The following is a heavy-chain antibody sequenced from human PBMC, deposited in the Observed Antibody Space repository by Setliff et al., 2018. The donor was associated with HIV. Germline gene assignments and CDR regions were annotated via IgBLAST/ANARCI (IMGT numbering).Heavy chain of an antibody. CDR1: GGSFSDYY. CDR2: INHSGST. J-gene: IGHJ3*02. D-gene: IGHD6-19*01. V-gene: IGHV4-34*01. CDR3: ATGQWLRGAFDI. Sequence: PSETLSLTCAVYGGSFSDYYWSWIRQPPGKGLEWIGEINHSGSTNYNSSLKSRLALSVDVSKNQFSLKLSSVTAADTAVYYCATGQWLRGAFDIWGQGTMVTVSS.